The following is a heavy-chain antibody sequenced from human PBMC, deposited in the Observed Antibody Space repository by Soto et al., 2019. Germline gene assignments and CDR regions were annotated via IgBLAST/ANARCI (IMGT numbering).Heavy chain of an antibody. J-gene: IGHJ4*02. D-gene: IGHD3-10*01. Sequence: GASVKVSCKASGYTFTSYGISWVRQAPGQGLELMGWISAYNGNTNYAQKLQGRVTMTTDTSTSTAYMELRSLRSDDTAVFYCARTALMVRGVIIDPPNFDYWGQGTLVTVSS. CDR1: GYTFTSYG. V-gene: IGHV1-18*01. CDR2: ISAYNGNT. CDR3: ARTALMVRGVIIDPPNFDY.